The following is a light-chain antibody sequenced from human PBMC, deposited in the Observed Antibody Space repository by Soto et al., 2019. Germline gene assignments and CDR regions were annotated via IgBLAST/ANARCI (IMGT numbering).Light chain of an antibody. CDR3: QQSGSSPIT. Sequence: EVVLTQSPATMSLYPGEGATLSCGASQSVSRSYLAWYQQKPGLAPRLIIYDASTRATGIPDRFSGSGSGTDFTLTISRLEPEDFAVYYCQQSGSSPITFGQGTRLEIK. CDR2: DAS. J-gene: IGKJ5*01. V-gene: IGKV3D-20*01. CDR1: QSVSRSY.